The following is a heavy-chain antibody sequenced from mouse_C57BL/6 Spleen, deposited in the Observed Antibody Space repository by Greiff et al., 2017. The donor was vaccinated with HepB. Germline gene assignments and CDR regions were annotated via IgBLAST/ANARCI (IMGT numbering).Heavy chain of an antibody. J-gene: IGHJ3*01. V-gene: IGHV1-62-2*01. D-gene: IGHD3-1*01. CDR2: FYPGSGSI. CDR3: ARHEDPGDAAWFAY. Sequence: VQLVASGAELVKPGASVKLSCKASGFTFTEYTIHWVKQRSGPGLGWIGWFYPGSGSIKYNEKFMDKATLTADKSSSTVYMELSRLTSEDSAVYFCARHEDPGDAAWFAYWGQGTLVTVSA. CDR1: GFTFTEYT.